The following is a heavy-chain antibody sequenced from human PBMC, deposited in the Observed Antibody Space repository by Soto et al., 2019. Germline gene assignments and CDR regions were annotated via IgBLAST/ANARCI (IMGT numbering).Heavy chain of an antibody. Sequence: SVKVSCKASGVTFSSYAISWVRQAPGQGLEWMGGIIPIFGTANYAQKFQGRVTITADESTSTAYMELSSLRSEDTAVYYCARVAPYYYGSGSSFLSYGMDVWGQGTTVTVSS. CDR3: ARVAPYYYGSGSSFLSYGMDV. CDR1: GVTFSSYA. D-gene: IGHD3-10*01. J-gene: IGHJ6*02. CDR2: IIPIFGTA. V-gene: IGHV1-69*13.